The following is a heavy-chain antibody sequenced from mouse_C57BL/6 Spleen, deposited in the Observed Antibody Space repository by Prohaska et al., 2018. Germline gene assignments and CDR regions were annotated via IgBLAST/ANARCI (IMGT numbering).Heavy chain of an antibody. J-gene: IGHJ1*03. D-gene: IGHD2-1*01. CDR1: FTSYW. CDR2: IDPSDSET. V-gene: IGHV1-52*01. CDR3: AIYYGNYWYFDV. Sequence: FTSYWMHWVKQRPIQGLEWIGNIDPSDSETHYNQKFKDKATLTVDKSSSTAYMQLSSLTSEDSAVYYCAIYYGNYWYFDVWGTGTTVTVSS.